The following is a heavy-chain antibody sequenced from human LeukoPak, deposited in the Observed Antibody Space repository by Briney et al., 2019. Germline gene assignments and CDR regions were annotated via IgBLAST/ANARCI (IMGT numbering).Heavy chain of an antibody. CDR1: GYTFTGYY. V-gene: IGHV1-2*02. CDR3: ARPPYGSGSYRFHY. CDR2: INPNSGGT. Sequence: ASVKVSCKASGYTFTGYYMHWVRQAPGQGLEWMGWINPNSGGTNYAQKFQGRVTMTRDKSISTAYMELSRLRSDDTAVYYCARPPYGSGSYRFHYWGQGTLVTVSS. D-gene: IGHD3-10*01. J-gene: IGHJ4*02.